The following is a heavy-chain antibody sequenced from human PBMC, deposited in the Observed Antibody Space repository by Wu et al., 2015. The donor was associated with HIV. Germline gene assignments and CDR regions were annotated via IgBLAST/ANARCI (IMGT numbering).Heavy chain of an antibody. V-gene: IGHV1-46*03. CDR3: TRDQGDSSGPASFCMDV. Sequence: VQLVQSGAEVKKPGASVKVSCKSSGYSFTAYQIHWVRQAPGQGLEWMGIINPRGGTATYAQKFQGRVSMTRDTSTSTVYMELSSLRSEDTAIYYCTRDQGDSSGPASFCMDVWGKGTSVTVSS. J-gene: IGHJ6*01. D-gene: IGHD6-19*01. CDR2: INPRGGTA. CDR1: GYSFTAYQ.